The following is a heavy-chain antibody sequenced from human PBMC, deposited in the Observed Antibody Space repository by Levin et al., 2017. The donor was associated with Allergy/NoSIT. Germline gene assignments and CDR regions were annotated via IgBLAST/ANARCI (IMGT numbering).Heavy chain of an antibody. J-gene: IGHJ4*02. Sequence: GESLKISCAGSGLTISSKYMTWVRQAPGKGLEWVSVIRNDDNTRYADSVKGRFTISRDDSKNTLYLQMSSLRVEDTAVYYCATFYFDRSGTNMVAYWGQGALVTVSS. CDR3: ATFYFDRSGTNMVAY. CDR2: IRNDDNT. V-gene: IGHV3-53*01. D-gene: IGHD3-22*01. CDR1: GLTISSKY.